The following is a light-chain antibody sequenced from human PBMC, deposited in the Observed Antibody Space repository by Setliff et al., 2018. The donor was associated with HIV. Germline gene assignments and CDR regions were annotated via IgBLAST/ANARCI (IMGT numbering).Light chain of an antibody. CDR2: DVS. J-gene: IGLJ1*01. Sequence: QSALTQPASVSGSPGQSITISCTGTSSDVGGYNYVSWYQQHPGKAPKRKVYDVSKRPSGVSNRFSGSKSGNTASLTISGPQAEDEADYYCSSYTSSSTYVFGTGTRSPS. CDR3: SSYTSSSTYV. V-gene: IGLV2-14*01. CDR1: SSDVGGYNY.